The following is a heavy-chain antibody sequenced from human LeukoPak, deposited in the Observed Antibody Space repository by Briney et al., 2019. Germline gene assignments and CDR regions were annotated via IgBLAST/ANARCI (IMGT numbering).Heavy chain of an antibody. Sequence: GGSLRLSCAASGFTFSTYGMSWVRQAPGKGLEWVSGISGTGDTTYYADSVKGRFTISRDNSKNTLYLQMNSLRADDTAVYYCARDMALWGQGTLVTASS. CDR2: ISGTGDTT. CDR3: ARDMAL. J-gene: IGHJ4*02. V-gene: IGHV3-23*01. D-gene: IGHD4/OR15-4a*01. CDR1: GFTFSTYG.